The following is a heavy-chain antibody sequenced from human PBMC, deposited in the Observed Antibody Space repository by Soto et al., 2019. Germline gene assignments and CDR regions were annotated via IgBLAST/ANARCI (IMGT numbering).Heavy chain of an antibody. CDR2: IYYSGST. CDR1: GGSISSSSYY. Sequence: SETLSLTCTVSGGSISSSSYYWGWIRQPPGKGLEWIGCIYYSGSTYYNPSLKSRVTISVDTSKNQFSLKLSSVTAADTAVYYCAREGNILTGPDAFDIWGQGTMVTVSS. J-gene: IGHJ3*02. CDR3: AREGNILTGPDAFDI. D-gene: IGHD3-9*01. V-gene: IGHV4-39*07.